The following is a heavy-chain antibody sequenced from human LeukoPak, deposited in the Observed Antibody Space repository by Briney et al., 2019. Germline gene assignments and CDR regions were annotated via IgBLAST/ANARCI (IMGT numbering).Heavy chain of an antibody. V-gene: IGHV4-34*01. Sequence: SETLSLTCAVYGGSFSGYYWSWIRQPPGKGPEWIGEINHSGSTNYNPSLKSRVTISVDTSKNQFSLKLSSVTAADTAVYYCARTPSMAAGMSYWGQGTLVTVSS. CDR1: GGSFSGYY. J-gene: IGHJ4*02. D-gene: IGHD6-13*01. CDR2: INHSGST. CDR3: ARTPSMAAGMSY.